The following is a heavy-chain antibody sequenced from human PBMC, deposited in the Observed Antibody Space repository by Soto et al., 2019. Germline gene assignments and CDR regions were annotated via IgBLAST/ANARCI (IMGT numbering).Heavy chain of an antibody. Sequence: ASETLSLTCAVYGVSFSGYYWSWIRQPPGKGLEWIGEINHSGSTNYNPSLKSRVTISVDTSKNQFSLKLSSVTAADTAVYYCARGFYDFWSGPRNKFDYWGQGTLVTVSS. CDR2: INHSGST. V-gene: IGHV4-34*01. J-gene: IGHJ4*02. D-gene: IGHD3-3*01. CDR3: ARGFYDFWSGPRNKFDY. CDR1: GVSFSGYY.